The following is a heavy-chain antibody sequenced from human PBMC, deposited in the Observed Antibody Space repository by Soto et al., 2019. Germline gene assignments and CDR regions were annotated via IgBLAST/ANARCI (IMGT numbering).Heavy chain of an antibody. V-gene: IGHV1-46*01. D-gene: IGHD2-15*01. CDR3: ARDRVDCSGGNCWRSVEDT. Sequence: QVQLVQSGAEVKKPGASVRVSCKASGYTFTSYYMHWVRQAPGQGLEWMGIIDPSGGGTSYAQKFWGRLTMTRDTSTXXVXLELSSLRSEDTAVYYCARDRVDCSGGNCWRSVEDTWGQGTLVTVSS. CDR2: IDPSGGGT. J-gene: IGHJ5*02. CDR1: GYTFTSYY.